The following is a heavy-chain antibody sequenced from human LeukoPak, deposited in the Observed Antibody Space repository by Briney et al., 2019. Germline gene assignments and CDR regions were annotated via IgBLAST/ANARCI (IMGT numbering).Heavy chain of an antibody. V-gene: IGHV3-30*04. Sequence: GGSLRLSCAASGFTFSSYAMHWVRQAPGKGLEWVAVISYDGSNKYYADSVKGRLTISRDNSKNTLYLQMNSLRAEDTAVYYCARDQGLDPHYYYYGMDVWGQGTTVTVSS. CDR1: GFTFSSYA. J-gene: IGHJ6*02. D-gene: IGHD1-1*01. CDR2: ISYDGSNK. CDR3: ARDQGLDPHYYYYGMDV.